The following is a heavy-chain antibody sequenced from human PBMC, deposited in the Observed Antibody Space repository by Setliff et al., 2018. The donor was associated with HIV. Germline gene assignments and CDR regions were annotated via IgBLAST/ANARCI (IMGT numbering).Heavy chain of an antibody. J-gene: IGHJ3*01. V-gene: IGHV3-7*01. CDR3: ARGHRTSDAFDV. Sequence: PGGSLRLSCAASGFTFSSYWMSWVRQAPGKGLEWVANIKQDGSEKSYVDSVKGRFTISRDNAKNTLDLQMNSLRVDDTAIYYCARGHRTSDAFDVWGQGTMVTVSS. CDR1: GFTFSSYW. CDR2: IKQDGSEK. D-gene: IGHD2-2*01.